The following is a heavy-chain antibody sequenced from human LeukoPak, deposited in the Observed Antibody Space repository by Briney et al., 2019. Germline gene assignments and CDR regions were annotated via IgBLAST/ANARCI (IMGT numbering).Heavy chain of an antibody. V-gene: IGHV1-2*02. CDR2: INPKRGGT. D-gene: IGHD3-22*01. J-gene: IGHJ6*02. CDR3: ARGGRYYDSSTYYPHYYGMDV. Sequence: ASVKVSCKASGYTFTDYYMHWVRQAPGQGLEWMAWINPKRGGTNYAQKFQGRVTMTGDTSISTAYMELSRLRSDDTAVYYCARGGRYYDSSTYYPHYYGMDVWGQGTTVTVSS. CDR1: GYTFTDYY.